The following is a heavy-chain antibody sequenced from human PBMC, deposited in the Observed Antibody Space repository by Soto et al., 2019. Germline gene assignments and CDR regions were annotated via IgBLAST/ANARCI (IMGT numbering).Heavy chain of an antibody. J-gene: IGHJ6*02. CDR2: IYYSGST. CDR3: ARVGSYCPSGACYYYYGLGV. V-gene: IGHV4-61*01. CDR1: GDSVGNGPYY. D-gene: IGHD2-15*01. Sequence: QVRLQESGPGLVKPSETLSLSCLVSGDSVGNGPYYWSWIRQSPGEGLEWIAYIYYSGSTNVNPSLGSRVNFSIDMSMNQFFLELRSVTAADAAGYFCARVGSYCPSGACYYYYGLGVGGQGTTV.